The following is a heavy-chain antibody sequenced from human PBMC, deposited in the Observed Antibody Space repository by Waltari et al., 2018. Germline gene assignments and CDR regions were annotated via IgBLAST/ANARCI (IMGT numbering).Heavy chain of an antibody. D-gene: IGHD3-10*01. CDR3: AREGLWFGELLWNY. V-gene: IGHV4-38-2*02. Sequence: QVQLQESGPGLVKPSETLSLTCTVSGYSISSGYYWGWIRQPPGKGLEWIGSIYHSGSTYYNPSLKSRVTISVDTSKNQFSLKLSSVTAADTAVYYCAREGLWFGELLWNYWGQGTLVTVSS. CDR1: GYSISSGYY. J-gene: IGHJ4*02. CDR2: IYHSGST.